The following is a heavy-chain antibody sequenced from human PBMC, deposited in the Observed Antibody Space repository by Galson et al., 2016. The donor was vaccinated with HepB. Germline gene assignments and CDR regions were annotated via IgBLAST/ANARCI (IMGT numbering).Heavy chain of an antibody. D-gene: IGHD3-3*02. CDR1: GGFINTSIYY. Sequence: SETLSLTCTVSGGFINTSIYYWGWIRQPPGKGLEWIGSFYYSGNIYYNPSLGSRVTISFDTSNNQFSLKLTSVTAADTAVYFCARVVVTIFGPSYYGMDVWGQGTSVTVS. CDR2: FYYSGNI. V-gene: IGHV4-39*01. J-gene: IGHJ6*02. CDR3: ARVVVTIFGPSYYGMDV.